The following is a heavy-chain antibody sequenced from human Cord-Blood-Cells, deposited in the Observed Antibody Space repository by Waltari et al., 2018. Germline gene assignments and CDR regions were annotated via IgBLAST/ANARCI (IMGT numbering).Heavy chain of an antibody. CDR2: ISWNSGSI. CDR3: AKASDIVVVPAAFDY. CDR1: GFPFDDYD. Sequence: EVQLVESGGGLVQTGRSLRLSCAASGFPFDDYDMPWVRPPPGKGLGWVSGISWNSGSIGYADSVKGRFTISRDNAKNSLYLQMNSLRAEDTALYYCAKASDIVVVPAAFDYWGQGTLVTVSS. D-gene: IGHD2-2*01. V-gene: IGHV3-9*01. J-gene: IGHJ4*02.